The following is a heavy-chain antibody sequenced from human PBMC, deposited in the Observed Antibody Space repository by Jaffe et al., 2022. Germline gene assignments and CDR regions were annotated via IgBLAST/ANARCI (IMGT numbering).Heavy chain of an antibody. CDR1: GFTFSSYW. CDR3: ARLDTVTGAFDI. Sequence: EVQLVESGGGLVQPGGSLRLSCAASGFTFSSYWMHWVRQAPGKGLVWVSRINSDGSSTSYADSVKGRFTISRDNAKNTLYLQMNSLRAEDTAVYYCARLDTVTGAFDIWGQGTMVTVSS. J-gene: IGHJ3*02. V-gene: IGHV3-74*01. D-gene: IGHD4-4*01. CDR2: INSDGSST.